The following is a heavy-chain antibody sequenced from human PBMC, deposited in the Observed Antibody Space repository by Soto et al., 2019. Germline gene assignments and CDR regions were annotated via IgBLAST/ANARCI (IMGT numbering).Heavy chain of an antibody. CDR3: AMLGGWSGGSSGMDV. CDR2: IRRKANSYTK. D-gene: IGHD3-10*02. Sequence: EGQLVESGGGLVQPGGSLRLSCAASGLIFSDYHMDWVRQAPGKWLEWVGRIRRKANSYTKEYAASVKGRFTISIADSKNSLYLQMNSMKSEDTAVYYCAMLGGWSGGSSGMDVWGQGTTVPVSS. V-gene: IGHV3-72*01. CDR1: GLIFSDYH. J-gene: IGHJ6*02.